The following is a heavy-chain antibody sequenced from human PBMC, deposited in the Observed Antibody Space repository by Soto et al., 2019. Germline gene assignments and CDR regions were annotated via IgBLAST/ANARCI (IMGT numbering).Heavy chain of an antibody. CDR3: ARGIAVAEGYYYYYGMDV. CDR2: IIPIFGTA. CDR1: GGTFSSYS. Sequence: SVKVSCKASGGTFSSYSISWVRQAPGQGREWMGGIIPIFGTANYAQEFQGRVTITADESTSTAYMELSSLRSEDTAVYYCARGIAVAEGYYYYYGMDVWGQGTTVNVSS. D-gene: IGHD6-19*01. V-gene: IGHV1-69*13. J-gene: IGHJ6*02.